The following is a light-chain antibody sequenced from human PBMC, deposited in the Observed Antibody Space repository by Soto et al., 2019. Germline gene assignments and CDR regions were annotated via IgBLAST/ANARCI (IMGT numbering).Light chain of an antibody. CDR1: SSDVGGYDH. J-gene: IGLJ3*02. CDR3: SSYTNKDTLQ. V-gene: IGLV2-14*03. CDR2: DVT. Sequence: QSVLTQPASVSGSPGQSITISCTGTSSDVGGYDHVSWYQQHPGKAPKLIIYDVTVRPSGISRRFSGSKSDNTASLAVSGLQPEDEADYYCSSYTNKDTLQFGGGTKLTVL.